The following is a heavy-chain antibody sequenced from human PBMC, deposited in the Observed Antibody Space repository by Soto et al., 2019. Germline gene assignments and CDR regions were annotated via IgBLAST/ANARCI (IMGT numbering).Heavy chain of an antibody. J-gene: IGHJ5*02. CDR2: AYYSGST. Sequence: TSETLSLTCSVSGGSISHYYWSWIRQSPGKGLEWIGYAYYSGSTDYNPSLKSRVTMSVDTSKNQVSLKLNSVTTADTAVYYCARDRSTYGGGGTGEVKENWFDPWGPGTLVTVSS. CDR3: ARDRSTYGGGGTGEVKENWFDP. V-gene: IGHV4-59*01. CDR1: GGSISHYY. D-gene: IGHD2-8*01.